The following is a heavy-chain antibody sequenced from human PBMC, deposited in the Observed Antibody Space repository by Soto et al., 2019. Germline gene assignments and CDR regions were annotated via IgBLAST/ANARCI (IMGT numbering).Heavy chain of an antibody. CDR2: FDPEDGET. D-gene: IGHD3-22*01. CDR3: ATVPYYYDSSGSDNWFDP. CDR1: GYTLTELS. V-gene: IGHV1-24*01. J-gene: IGHJ5*02. Sequence: ASVKVSCKVSGYTLTELSIHWVRQAPGKGLEWMGGFDPEDGETIYAQKFQGRVTMTEDTSTDTAYMELSSLRYEDTAVYYCATVPYYYDSSGSDNWFDPWGQGTLVTVSS.